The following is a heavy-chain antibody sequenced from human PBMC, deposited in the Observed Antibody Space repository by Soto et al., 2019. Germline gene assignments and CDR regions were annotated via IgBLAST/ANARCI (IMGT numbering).Heavy chain of an antibody. D-gene: IGHD2-2*01. CDR1: GYTFTSYG. Sequence: ASVKVSCKASGYTFTSYGISWVRQAPGQGLEWMGWISAYNGNTNYAQKLQGRVTMTTDTSTSTAYMELRSLRSDDTAVYYCARDLLVVVPADDAFDIWGQGTMVTVSS. V-gene: IGHV1-18*01. J-gene: IGHJ3*02. CDR3: ARDLLVVVPADDAFDI. CDR2: ISAYNGNT.